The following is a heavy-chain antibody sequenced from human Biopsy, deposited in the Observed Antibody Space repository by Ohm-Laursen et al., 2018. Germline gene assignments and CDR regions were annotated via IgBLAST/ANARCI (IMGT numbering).Heavy chain of an antibody. V-gene: IGHV1-69*01. Sequence: SSVKVSCKTSGGAFTNYAISWVRQAPGQGLEWMGGIIPIFGTANYAQKFQGRVTITADESTSTAYMELSSLRSDDTAVYYCARDALGGGSYRFFYWGQGSLVTVSS. CDR2: IIPIFGTA. D-gene: IGHD1-26*01. J-gene: IGHJ4*02. CDR1: GGAFTNYA. CDR3: ARDALGGGSYRFFY.